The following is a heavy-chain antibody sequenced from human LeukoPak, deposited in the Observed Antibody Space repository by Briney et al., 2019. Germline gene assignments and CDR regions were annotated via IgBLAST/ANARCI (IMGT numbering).Heavy chain of an antibody. Sequence: ASVKVSCKASGYTFTSYYMHWVRQAPGQGLDWMGIINPSGGSTSYAQKFQGRVTMTRDMSTTTDYMELSSLRSEDTAVYYCARDNSVGDIAWWFDPWGQGTLVTVSS. V-gene: IGHV1-46*01. CDR3: ARDNSVGDIAWWFDP. CDR1: GYTFTSYY. CDR2: INPSGGST. D-gene: IGHD3-16*02. J-gene: IGHJ5*02.